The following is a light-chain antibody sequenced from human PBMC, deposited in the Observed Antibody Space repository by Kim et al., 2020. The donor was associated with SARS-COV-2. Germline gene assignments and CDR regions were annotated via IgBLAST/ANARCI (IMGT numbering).Light chain of an antibody. CDR3: QSYDSSNQV. J-gene: IGLJ3*02. CDR2: EDN. CDR1: SGSIASNY. V-gene: IGLV6-57*02. Sequence: NFMLTQPHSVSESPGKTVTISCTGSSGSIASNYVQWYQQRPGSAPTTVIYEDNQRHSGVPDRFSGSIDSSSNSASLTISGLKTEDEADYYCQSYDSSNQVFGGGTQLTVL.